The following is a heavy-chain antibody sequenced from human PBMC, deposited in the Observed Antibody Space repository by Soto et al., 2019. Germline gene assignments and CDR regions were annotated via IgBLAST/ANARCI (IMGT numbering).Heavy chain of an antibody. CDR2: IYPGDSDT. V-gene: IGHV5-51*01. CDR3: ARQGGVQKRDSYYYYYMDV. CDR1: GYSFTSYW. D-gene: IGHD4-4*01. Sequence: GESLKISCKGSGYSFTSYWIGWVRQMPGKGLEWMGIIYPGDSDTRYSPSFQGQVTISADKSISTAYLQWSSLKASDTAMYYCARQGGVQKRDSYYYYYMDVWGKGTTVTVSS. J-gene: IGHJ6*03.